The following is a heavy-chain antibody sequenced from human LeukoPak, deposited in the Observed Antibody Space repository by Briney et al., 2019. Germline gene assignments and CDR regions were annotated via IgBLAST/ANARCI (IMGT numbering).Heavy chain of an antibody. J-gene: IGHJ5*02. CDR2: IYDSGTT. V-gene: IGHV4-59*01. D-gene: IGHD1-1*01. CDR3: AKKVESKWFDP. Sequence: SETLSLTCTVSGGSISGYYWSWVRQPPGKGLEWIGYIYDSGTTNYNPSLKSRVTISEDTSTNQFSLKLTSVTAADTAVYYCAKKVESKWFDPWGQGTLVTVSS. CDR1: GGSISGYY.